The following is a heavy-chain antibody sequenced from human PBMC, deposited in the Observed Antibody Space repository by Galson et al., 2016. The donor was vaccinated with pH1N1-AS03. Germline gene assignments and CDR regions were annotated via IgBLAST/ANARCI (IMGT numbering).Heavy chain of an antibody. CDR1: GYKFDTYG. CDR3: AGDGVGSIFPYYYFHSDV. V-gene: IGHV1-18*01. Sequence: SVKVSCKASGYKFDTYGISWVRQAPGQGLEWLGWISPYNGNANYAQRYRGRVTMTTDTSTTTAYMELRSLTYDDTAVYYCAGDGVGSIFPYYYFHSDVWGKGTTVTV. D-gene: IGHD1-26*01. CDR2: ISPYNGNA. J-gene: IGHJ6*03.